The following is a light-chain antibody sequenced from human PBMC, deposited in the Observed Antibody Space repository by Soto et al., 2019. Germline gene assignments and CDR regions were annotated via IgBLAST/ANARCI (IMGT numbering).Light chain of an antibody. J-gene: IGKJ2*01. CDR2: TAS. CDR3: LQSATFPYT. V-gene: IGKV1D-12*01. Sequence: DIQMTQSPSSVSASVGDRVIISCRASQDIDRWLAWFQHKPGKAPKLLISTASSLQSGVPSRFSGSGSGTDFTLTIASLQFEDFATYYCLQSATFPYTFGLGTKLEIK. CDR1: QDIDRW.